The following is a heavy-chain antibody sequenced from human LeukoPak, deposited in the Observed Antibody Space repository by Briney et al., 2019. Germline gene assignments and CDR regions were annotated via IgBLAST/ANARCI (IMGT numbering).Heavy chain of an antibody. D-gene: IGHD3-10*01. V-gene: IGHV4-34*01. CDR1: GGSFSGYY. CDR3: ARDYYGSWSYYWYYFDY. Sequence: PSETLSLTCAVYGGSFSGYYWSWIRQPPGKGLEWIGEINHSGSTNYNPSLKSRVTISVGTYKNQFSLELSSVTAADTAVYYCARDYYGSWSYYWYYFDYWGQGTLVTVSS. J-gene: IGHJ4*02. CDR2: INHSGST.